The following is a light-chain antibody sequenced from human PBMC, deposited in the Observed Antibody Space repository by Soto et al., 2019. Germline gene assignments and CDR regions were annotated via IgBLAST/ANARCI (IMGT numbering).Light chain of an antibody. V-gene: IGKV1-5*01. J-gene: IGKJ2*01. Sequence: IPMTQSPSTLSASVGDRVTITCRASQNIDNYLAWYQQKAGKAPKLLIYDASTLESEVPSRFSGSSSGTEFTLTISSLQPDDFATYYCQQSNYYFGQGTKLEIK. CDR2: DAS. CDR1: QNIDNY. CDR3: QQSNYY.